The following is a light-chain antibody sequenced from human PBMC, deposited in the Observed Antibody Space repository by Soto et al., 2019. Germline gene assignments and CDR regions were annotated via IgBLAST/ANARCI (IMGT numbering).Light chain of an antibody. CDR1: QSISSY. Sequence: DIQMTQSPSSLSASVGDRVTITCRASQSISSYLNWYQQKPGKAPKLLIYATSNLQSGVPLRFSGSGSGTDFTLTISSRQPEDFATYYCQRSYSTPRTFGQGTKLEIK. CDR3: QRSYSTPRT. CDR2: ATS. J-gene: IGKJ2*01. V-gene: IGKV1-39*01.